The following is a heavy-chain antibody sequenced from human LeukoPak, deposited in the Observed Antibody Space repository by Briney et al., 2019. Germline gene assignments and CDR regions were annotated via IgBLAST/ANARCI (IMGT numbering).Heavy chain of an antibody. CDR1: GYTFTSYG. CDR2: ISTDRGET. V-gene: IGHV1-18*01. J-gene: IGHJ5*02. Sequence: ASVKVSCKASGYTFTSYGISWVRQAPGQGLEWVGWISTDRGETLYASNLQGRVTMTTDTSTGTAYMELRSLRPDDTAIYYCTRGGSSTGYDPWGQGTLVTVSS. CDR3: TRGGSSTGYDP. D-gene: IGHD3-16*01.